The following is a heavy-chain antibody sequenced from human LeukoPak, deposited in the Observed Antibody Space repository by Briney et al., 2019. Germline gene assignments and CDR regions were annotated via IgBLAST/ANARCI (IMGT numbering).Heavy chain of an antibody. CDR3: ASPRDYGGNSFDY. D-gene: IGHD4-23*01. J-gene: IGHJ4*02. Sequence: SETLSLTCTVSGGSISSSSYYWGWIRQPPGKGLEWTGSIYYSGSTYYNPSLKSRVTISVDTSKNQFSLKLSSVTAADTAVYYCASPRDYGGNSFDYWGQGTLVTVSS. CDR2: IYYSGST. V-gene: IGHV4-39*07. CDR1: GGSISSSSYY.